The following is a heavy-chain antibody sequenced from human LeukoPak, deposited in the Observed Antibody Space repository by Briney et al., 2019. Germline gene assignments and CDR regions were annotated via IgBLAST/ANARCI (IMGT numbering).Heavy chain of an antibody. V-gene: IGHV3-30*18. J-gene: IGHJ4*02. D-gene: IGHD3-22*01. Sequence: PGGSLRLSCAASGFTLRSYGMHWVRQAPGKGLEWVAVISYDGSNKYYADSVKGRFTISRDNSKNTLYLQMNSLRAEDTAVYYCAKDHRRMYYDSSAVDYWGQGTLVTVSS. CDR1: GFTLRSYG. CDR3: AKDHRRMYYDSSAVDY. CDR2: ISYDGSNK.